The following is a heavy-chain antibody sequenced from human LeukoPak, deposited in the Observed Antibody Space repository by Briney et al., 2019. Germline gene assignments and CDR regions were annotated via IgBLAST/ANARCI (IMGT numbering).Heavy chain of an antibody. CDR3: ARGSGYDLAHYTY. D-gene: IGHD5-12*01. CDR2: ITPIFGTA. V-gene: IGHV1-69*13. CDR1: GGTFSSYA. J-gene: IGHJ4*02. Sequence: SVKVSRKASGGTFSSYAISWVRQAPGQGLEWMGGITPIFGTANYAQKFQGRVTITADESTSTAYMELSSLRSEDTAVYYCARGSGYDLAHYTYWGQGTLVTVSS.